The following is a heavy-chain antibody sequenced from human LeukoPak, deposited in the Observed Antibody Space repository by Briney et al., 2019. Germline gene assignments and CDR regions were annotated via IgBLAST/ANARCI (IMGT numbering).Heavy chain of an antibody. V-gene: IGHV3-23*01. CDR1: GFTFSSYA. CDR3: AKVPTSGTYYYFDY. D-gene: IGHD1-26*01. CDR2: LNAGGGCT. Sequence: GGSLRLSCAASGFTFSSYAMSWVRKAPGKGLEWVSALNAGGGCTYYGDSVRGRFTISRDNSKNTLYLQMNSLGAEDTAVYYCAKVPTSGTYYYFDYWGQGALVTVSS. J-gene: IGHJ4*02.